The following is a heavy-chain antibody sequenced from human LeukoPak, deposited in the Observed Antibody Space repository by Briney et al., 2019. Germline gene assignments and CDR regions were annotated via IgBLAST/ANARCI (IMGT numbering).Heavy chain of an antibody. D-gene: IGHD6-13*01. CDR1: GFTFSSYA. V-gene: IGHV3-30-3*01. Sequence: GGSLRLSCAASGFTFSSYAMHWVRQAPGKGLEWVAVISYDGSNKYYADSVKGRFTISRDNSKNTLYLQMNSLRAEDTAVYYCARDIGYPDNWGQGTLVTVSS. CDR2: ISYDGSNK. CDR3: ARDIGYPDN. J-gene: IGHJ4*02.